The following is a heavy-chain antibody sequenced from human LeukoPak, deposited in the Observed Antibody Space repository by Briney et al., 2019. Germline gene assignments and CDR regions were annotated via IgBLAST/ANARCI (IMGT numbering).Heavy chain of an antibody. CDR3: AKGNGDYAIHPDY. J-gene: IGHJ4*02. Sequence: GGSLRLSCAASGFTFSSYSMNWVRQAPGKGLEWVSSISSSSSYIYYADSVKGRFTFSRDNAKNSLYLQMNSLRAEDTAVYYCAKGNGDYAIHPDYWGQGTLVTVSS. D-gene: IGHD4-17*01. CDR1: GFTFSSYS. CDR2: ISSSSSYI. V-gene: IGHV3-21*01.